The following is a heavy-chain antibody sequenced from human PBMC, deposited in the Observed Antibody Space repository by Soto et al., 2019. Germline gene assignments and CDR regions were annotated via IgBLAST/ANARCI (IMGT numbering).Heavy chain of an antibody. V-gene: IGHV1-2*02. CDR1: GYTFTDYY. J-gene: IGHJ3*02. Sequence: ASVKVSCKTSGYTFTDYYTHWVRQAPGQGLEWMGWMNPKSGGAYFAQKFQGGVTLTRDTSIGTAYIEVNSLTSDDTAVYFCTRGNIENSDGLYDAFDIWGQGTTVTVSS. CDR3: TRGNIENSDGLYDAFDI. CDR2: MNPKSGGA. D-gene: IGHD5-18*01.